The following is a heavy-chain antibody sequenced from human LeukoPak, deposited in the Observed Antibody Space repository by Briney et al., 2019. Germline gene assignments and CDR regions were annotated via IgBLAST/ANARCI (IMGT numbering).Heavy chain of an antibody. V-gene: IGHV3-9*03. Sequence: GGSLRLSCVASGFNFDDYAMHWVRQAPGKGLEWVSGISWNGNVIVYADSVKGRFTISRDNAKNSLYLQMSSLKAEDMALYYCAKGGSSGWSGSNWFDPWGQGTLVTVSS. CDR3: AKGGSSGWSGSNWFDP. CDR1: GFNFDDYA. J-gene: IGHJ5*02. D-gene: IGHD6-19*01. CDR2: ISWNGNVI.